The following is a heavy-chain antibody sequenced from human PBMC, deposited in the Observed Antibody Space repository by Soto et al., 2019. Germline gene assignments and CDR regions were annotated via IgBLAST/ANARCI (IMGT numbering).Heavy chain of an antibody. J-gene: IGHJ6*03. D-gene: IGHD6-13*01. V-gene: IGHV3-30*18. CDR1: GFTFSSYG. CDR3: AKDPRIAATGPTSVRYYYYMDV. CDR2: ISYDGSNK. Sequence: AGGSLRLSCAASGFTFSSYGMHWVRQAPGKGLEWVAVISYDGSNKYYADSVKGRFTISRDNSKNTLYLQMNSLRAEDTAMYYCAKDPRIAATGPTSVRYYYYMDVWGTGTTVTVSS.